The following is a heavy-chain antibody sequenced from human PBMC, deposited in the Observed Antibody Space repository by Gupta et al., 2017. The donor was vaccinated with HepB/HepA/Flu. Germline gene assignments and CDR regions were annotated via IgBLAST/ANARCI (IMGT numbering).Heavy chain of an antibody. CDR3: ARDPTSGYNEY. Sequence: QVQLVESGGGVVQPGRSLRLSCAASGFTFSGYAMHWVRQAPDKGLEWVAVISSDGSKKDYADSVKGRFTISRDDSKNTLYLQMNSLRTEDTAVYYCARDPTSGYNEYWGQGTLVTVAS. CDR2: ISSDGSKK. J-gene: IGHJ4*02. CDR1: GFTFSGYA. D-gene: IGHD3-22*01. V-gene: IGHV3-30-3*01.